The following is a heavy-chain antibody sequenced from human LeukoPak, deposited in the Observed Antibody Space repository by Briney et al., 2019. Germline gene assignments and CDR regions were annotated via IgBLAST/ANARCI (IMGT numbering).Heavy chain of an antibody. CDR2: INPNSGGT. J-gene: IGHJ4*02. V-gene: IGHV1-2*02. Sequence: ASVKVSCKASGHPFTGYYMHWVRQAPGQGLEWLGWINPNSGGTNYAKKFQGRVTMTRATSISTAYMELSRLTSDDTAVYYCARVGFSSSWIFDYWGQGTLVTVSS. CDR1: GHPFTGYY. CDR3: ARVGFSSSWIFDY. D-gene: IGHD6-13*01.